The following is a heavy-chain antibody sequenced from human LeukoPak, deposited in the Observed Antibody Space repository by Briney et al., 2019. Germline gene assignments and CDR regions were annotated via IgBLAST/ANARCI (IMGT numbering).Heavy chain of an antibody. V-gene: IGHV1-69*06. CDR2: IIPIFGTA. J-gene: IGHJ4*02. CDR3: ARDFEAYYYDSSGWTAFDY. Sequence: SVKVSCKASGGTFISYAISWVRQAPGQGLEWMGGIIPIFGTANYAQKFQGRVTITADRSTSTAYMELSSLRSEDTAVYYCARDFEAYYYDSSGWTAFDYWGQGTLVTVSS. D-gene: IGHD3-22*01. CDR1: GGTFISYA.